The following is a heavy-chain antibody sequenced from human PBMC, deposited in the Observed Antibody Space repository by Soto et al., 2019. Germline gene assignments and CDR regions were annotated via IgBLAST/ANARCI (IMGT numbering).Heavy chain of an antibody. V-gene: IGHV5-51*01. CDR2: IYPGDSDI. CDR1: GFSFTNYC. D-gene: IGHD3-22*01. J-gene: IGHJ4*02. Sequence: PGESLKISCKGSGFSFTNYCIAWVRQMPEKGLEWMGIIYPGDSDIRYSPSFQGQVTISADKSISTAYLQWSSLKASDTAMYYCARTNFYDSPIGYWGQGTLVTVSS. CDR3: ARTNFYDSPIGY.